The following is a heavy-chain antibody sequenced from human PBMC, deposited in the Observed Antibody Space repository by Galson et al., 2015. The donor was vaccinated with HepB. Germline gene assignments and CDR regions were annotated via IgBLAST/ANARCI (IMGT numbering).Heavy chain of an antibody. D-gene: IGHD5-24*01. CDR3: ARHRIGMTRFVEIIKRPGPQLDP. Sequence: SVKVSCKASGYTFTRSPMHWVRQAPGQGLEWVGVINPNDGITTYAQKFQGRVTMTSDTSTSTVYMELSSLKSEDTAVYYCARHRIGMTRFVEIIKRPGPQLDPGGQGTQVIVFS. J-gene: IGHJ5*02. V-gene: IGHV1-46*01. CDR2: INPNDGIT. CDR1: GYTFTRSP.